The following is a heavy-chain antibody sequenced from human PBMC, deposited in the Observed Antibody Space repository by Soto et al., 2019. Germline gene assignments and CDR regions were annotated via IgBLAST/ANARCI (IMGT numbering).Heavy chain of an antibody. J-gene: IGHJ4*02. CDR2: INAGNGNT. V-gene: IGHV1-3*01. CDR1: GYIFTNYA. D-gene: IGHD3-10*01. CDR3: AREYYYGSGPWY. Sequence: ASVKVSCKASGYIFTNYAMHWVRQAPGQRLEWMGWINAGNGNTKYSQKFQGRVTITRDTSASTAYMELRSLRSDDTAVYYCAREYYYGSGPWYWGQGTLVTLSS.